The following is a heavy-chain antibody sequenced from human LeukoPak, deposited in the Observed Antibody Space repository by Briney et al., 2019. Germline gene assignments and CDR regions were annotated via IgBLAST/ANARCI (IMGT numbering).Heavy chain of an antibody. CDR1: GFTFSSYA. J-gene: IGHJ6*03. CDR2: ISGSGGST. CDR3: AKSPMYYYYYYYMDV. V-gene: IGHV3-23*01. Sequence: GGSLRLSCAASGFTFSSYAMSWVRQAPGKGLEWVSAISGSGGSTYYADSVKGRFTISRDNSKNTLYLQMNSLRAEDTAVYYCAKSPMYYYYYYYMDVWGKGTTVTVSS. D-gene: IGHD3-10*02.